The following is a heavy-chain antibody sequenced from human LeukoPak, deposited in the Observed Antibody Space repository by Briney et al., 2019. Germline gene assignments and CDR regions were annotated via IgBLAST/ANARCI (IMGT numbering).Heavy chain of an antibody. Sequence: GGSLRLSCAASGFTFSSYEMNWVRQAPGKGLEWVSYISSSGSTIYYADSVKGRFTISRDNAKNSLYLQMNSLRVEDTAVYYCARVLLLRDFWSGYHQPIPFDYWGQGTLVTVSS. D-gene: IGHD3-3*01. V-gene: IGHV3-48*03. CDR2: ISSSGSTI. CDR1: GFTFSSYE. J-gene: IGHJ4*02. CDR3: ARVLLLRDFWSGYHQPIPFDY.